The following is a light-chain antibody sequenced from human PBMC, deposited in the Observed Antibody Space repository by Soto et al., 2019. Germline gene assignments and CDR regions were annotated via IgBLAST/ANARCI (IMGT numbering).Light chain of an antibody. V-gene: IGKV3-15*01. CDR1: QSVSSSY. J-gene: IGKJ1*01. CDR2: GAA. Sequence: EIVLTQSPGTLSLSPGERATLSCRASQSVSSSYLAWYQQKPGQAPRLLIYGAATRATGIPARFSGSGSGTEFTLTISSLQSEDFAVYYCQQYNKRPQTFGQGTKVDI. CDR3: QQYNKRPQT.